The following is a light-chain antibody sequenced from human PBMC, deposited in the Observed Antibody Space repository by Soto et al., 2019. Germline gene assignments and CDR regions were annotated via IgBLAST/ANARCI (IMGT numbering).Light chain of an antibody. V-gene: IGKV1-39*01. CDR1: QSISTY. J-gene: IGKJ2*01. CDR3: QHSHTPPYT. Sequence: DIQITQSPSSLSASVGDRVTLTCRAGQSISTYLNWYQQKPGNTHKLLIYAASSLKTGVPSRFSGSGSGTAFTLTISSLQHEDFATYYCQHSHTPPYTFGQGIKMEIK. CDR2: AAS.